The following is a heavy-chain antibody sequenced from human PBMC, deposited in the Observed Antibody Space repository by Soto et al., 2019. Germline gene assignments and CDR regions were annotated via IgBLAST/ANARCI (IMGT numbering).Heavy chain of an antibody. V-gene: IGHV5-10-1*01. J-gene: IGHJ5*01. D-gene: IGHD2-2*01. CDR2: IDPRDTYV. CDR3: ARICCTTTTCYSWFDP. Sequence: GASLKISCTGFGYTFTNFWISWVRQMPGKGMEWMGRIDPRDTYVTYNPFLEGHVTISADKSITTAYLQWSSLNAADTAIYYGARICCTTTTCYSWFDPWGQGTLVTVSS. CDR1: GYTFTNFW.